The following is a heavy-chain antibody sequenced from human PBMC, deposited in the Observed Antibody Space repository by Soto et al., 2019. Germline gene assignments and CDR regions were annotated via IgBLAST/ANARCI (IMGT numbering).Heavy chain of an antibody. CDR3: AKEYYDILTGYQNTIDY. D-gene: IGHD3-9*01. J-gene: IGHJ4*02. CDR1: GFTFSSYG. CDR2: ISYDGSNK. Sequence: GGSLRLSCAASGFTFSSYGMHWVRQAPGKGLEWVAVISYDGSNKYYADSVKGRFAISRDNSKNTLYLQMNSLRAEDTAVYYCAKEYYDILTGYQNTIDYWGQGTLVTVSS. V-gene: IGHV3-30*18.